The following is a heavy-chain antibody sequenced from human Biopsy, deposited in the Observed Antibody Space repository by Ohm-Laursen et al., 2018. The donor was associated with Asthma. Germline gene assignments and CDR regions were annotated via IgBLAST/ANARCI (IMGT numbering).Heavy chain of an antibody. V-gene: IGHV3-30*03. CDR2: ISSDGHNK. J-gene: IGHJ3*02. CDR1: GFVFSQSG. D-gene: IGHD4-23*01. Sequence: SLRLSCTASGFVFSQSGMHWARQAPGKGLEWVALISSDGHNKYYKDSVKGRFTISRDNSKLRLYLEINSLRVEDSAVYYCARESGQDSGGTGAFDRWGQGIMVAVSS. CDR3: ARESGQDSGGTGAFDR.